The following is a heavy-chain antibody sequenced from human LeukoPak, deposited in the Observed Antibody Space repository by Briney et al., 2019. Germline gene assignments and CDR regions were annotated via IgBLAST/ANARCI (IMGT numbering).Heavy chain of an antibody. D-gene: IGHD5-18*01. CDR2: MNPNSGNT. J-gene: IGHJ5*02. CDR1: GYTFTSYD. V-gene: IGHV1-8*01. Sequence: ASVKVSCKASGYTFTSYDINWVRQATGQGLEWMGWMNPNSGNTGYAQKFQGRVTMTRNTSISTAYMELSRLRSEDTAVYYCARADYSYGEVWFDPWGQGTLVTVSS. CDR3: ARADYSYGEVWFDP.